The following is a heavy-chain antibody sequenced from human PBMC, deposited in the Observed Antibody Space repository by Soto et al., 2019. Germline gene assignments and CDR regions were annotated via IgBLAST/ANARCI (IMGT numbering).Heavy chain of an antibody. D-gene: IGHD3-16*01. CDR2: IYTKERT. J-gene: IGHJ5*02. V-gene: IGHV4-4*07. CDR1: GGSITNYY. CDR3: ARDDYKDGGNNWFDP. Sequence: NPSETLSLTCTVSGGSITNYYWSWTRQPAGKGLEWIGRIYTKERTNYNLSFRNRVTMSVDTSKNQFSLKLDAVTAADTAVYYCARDDYKDGGNNWFDPWGQGTLVTVSS.